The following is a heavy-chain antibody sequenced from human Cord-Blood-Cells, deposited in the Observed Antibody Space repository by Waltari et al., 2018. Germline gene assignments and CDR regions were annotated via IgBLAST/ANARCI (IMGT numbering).Heavy chain of an antibody. D-gene: IGHD6-6*01. Sequence: QVQLQESGPGLAKPSETLSLTCTVSGYAISSGYSWGWIRHPPGMGLEWIGSIYHSGSTYYNPSLKSRVTISVDTSKNQFSLKLSSVTAADTAVYYCARGGPYSSSSFDYWGQGTLVTVSS. V-gene: IGHV4-38-2*02. CDR2: IYHSGST. CDR1: GYAISSGYS. CDR3: ARGGPYSSSSFDY. J-gene: IGHJ4*02.